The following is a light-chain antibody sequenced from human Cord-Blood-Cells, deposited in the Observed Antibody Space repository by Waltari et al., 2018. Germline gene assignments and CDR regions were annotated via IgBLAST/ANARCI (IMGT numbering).Light chain of an antibody. J-gene: IGLJ1*01. CDR2: EVS. CDR3: SSYAGSNNFV. V-gene: IGLV2-8*01. CDR1: SSDVGGYNY. Sequence: QSALTQPPSASGSPGQPVTISCTGTSSDVGGYNYVSWYQQHPGKAPKLMIYEVSKRSSGVPDRFSGSKSGNTASLTVSGLQAEDEADYYCSSYAGSNNFVFGTGTKVTVL.